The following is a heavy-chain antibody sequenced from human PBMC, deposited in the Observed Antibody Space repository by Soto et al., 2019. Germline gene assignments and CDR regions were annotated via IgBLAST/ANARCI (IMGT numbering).Heavy chain of an antibody. V-gene: IGHV3-74*01. CDR2: INSDGSST. J-gene: IGHJ4*02. CDR1: GFTFSSYW. CDR3: ARDGGNHPLMIDY. Sequence: EVQLVESGGGLVQPRGSLRLSCAASGFTFSSYWMHWVRQAPGKGLVWVSRINSDGSSTSYADSVKGRFTISRDNAKNTLYLQMNSLRAEDTAVYYCARDGGNHPLMIDYWGQGTLVTVSS. D-gene: IGHD2-15*01.